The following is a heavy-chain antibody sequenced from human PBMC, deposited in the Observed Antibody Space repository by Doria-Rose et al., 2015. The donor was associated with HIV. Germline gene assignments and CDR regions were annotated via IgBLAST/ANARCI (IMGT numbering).Heavy chain of an antibody. CDR2: IIPILDIV. J-gene: IGHJ4*02. CDR3: ASQWERSSFDY. CDR1: GGTFSSYT. V-gene: IGHV1-69*02. D-gene: IGHD1-26*01. Sequence: KPGSSVKVSCKASGGTFSSYTISWMRQAPGQGLEWMGRIIPILDIVNYALRFQGRVTITADESTSTAYMELSSLRSEDTAIYYCASQWERSSFDYWGQGTLVTVSS.